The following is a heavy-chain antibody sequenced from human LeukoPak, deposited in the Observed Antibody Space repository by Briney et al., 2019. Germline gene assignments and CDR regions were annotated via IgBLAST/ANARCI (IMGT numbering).Heavy chain of an antibody. CDR3: ARDPGYSSSWSTKAQGYFDL. V-gene: IGHV3-66*01. CDR2: IYSGGST. Sequence: GGSLRLSCAASGFTVSSNYMSWVRQAPGKGLEWVSVIYSGGSTYYADSVKGRFTISRDNSKNTLYLQMNSLRAEDTAVYYCARDPGYSSSWSTKAQGYFDLWGRGTLVTVSS. D-gene: IGHD6-13*01. CDR1: GFTVSSNY. J-gene: IGHJ2*01.